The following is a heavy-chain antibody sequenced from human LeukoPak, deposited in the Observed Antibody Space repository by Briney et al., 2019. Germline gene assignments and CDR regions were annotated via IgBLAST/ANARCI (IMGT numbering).Heavy chain of an antibody. CDR2: IYHSGST. D-gene: IGHD2-2*01. J-gene: IGHJ5*02. V-gene: IGHV4-38-2*02. CDR1: GYSISSGYY. CDR3: ARGRRYCSSTSCPRPINWFDP. Sequence: PSETLSPTCTVSGYSISSGYYWGWIRQPPGKRLEWIGSIYHSGSTYYNPSLKSRVTISVDTSKNQFSLKLSSVTAADTAVYYCARGRRYCSSTSCPRPINWFDPWGQGTLVTVSS.